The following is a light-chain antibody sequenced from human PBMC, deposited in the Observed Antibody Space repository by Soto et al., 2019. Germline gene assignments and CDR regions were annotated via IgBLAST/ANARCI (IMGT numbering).Light chain of an antibody. J-gene: IGKJ1*01. V-gene: IGKV3-20*01. CDR1: QSVSSTY. CDR3: QQSYSSPPT. CDR2: GAS. Sequence: EIVLTQSPGTLSLSPGERATLSCRASQSVSSTYLIWYQQKPGQAPRLLIYGASSRATGVPDRFSGGGSGTDFTLTISSLQPEDFATYYCQQSYSSPPTFGQGTKVDIK.